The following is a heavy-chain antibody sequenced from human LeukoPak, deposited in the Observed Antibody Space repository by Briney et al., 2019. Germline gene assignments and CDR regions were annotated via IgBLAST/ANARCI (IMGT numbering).Heavy chain of an antibody. CDR2: ISSSRSTI. D-gene: IGHD3-3*01. V-gene: IGHV3-48*01. Sequence: PGGSLRLSCAASGFTFSSYSMNWVRQAPGKGLEWVSYISSSRSTIYYADSVKGRFTISRDNAKNSLYLQMNSLRAEDTAVYYCARVGYDFWSGLGGLDYWGQGTLVTVSS. CDR3: ARVGYDFWSGLGGLDY. J-gene: IGHJ4*02. CDR1: GFTFSSYS.